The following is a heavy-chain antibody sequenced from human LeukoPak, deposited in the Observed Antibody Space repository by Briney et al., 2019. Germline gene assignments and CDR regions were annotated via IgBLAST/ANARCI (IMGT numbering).Heavy chain of an antibody. CDR3: ARDPAYYGSGSYNFGWFDP. V-gene: IGHV4-59*01. Sequence: PGGSLRLSCADSGFTFTNFSMSWIRQPPGKGLEWIGYIYYSGSTNYNPSLKSRVTISVDTSKNQFSLKLSSVTAADTAVYYCARDPAYYGSGSYNFGWFDPWGQGTLVTVSS. J-gene: IGHJ5*02. D-gene: IGHD3-10*01. CDR2: IYYSGST. CDR1: GFTFTNFS.